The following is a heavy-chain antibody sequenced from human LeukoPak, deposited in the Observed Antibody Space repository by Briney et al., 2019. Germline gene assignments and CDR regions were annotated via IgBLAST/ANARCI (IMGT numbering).Heavy chain of an antibody. CDR1: GFTFDDFA. J-gene: IGHJ5*02. D-gene: IGHD6-19*01. CDR2: INWNSDIR. V-gene: IGHV3-9*01. Sequence: GGSLRLSCAASGFTFDDFAMHWVRQAPGKGLEWVSGINWNSDIRAYADSVKGRFTISRDNAKNFVYLQMSSLRAEDTAFYYCAKDVDESVAGNNWFDPWGQGTLVTVSS. CDR3: AKDVDESVAGNNWFDP.